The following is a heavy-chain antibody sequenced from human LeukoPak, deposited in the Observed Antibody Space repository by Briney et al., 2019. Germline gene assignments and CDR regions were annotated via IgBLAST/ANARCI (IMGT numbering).Heavy chain of an antibody. V-gene: IGHV1-3*01. CDR3: AREAGTNWIFGEYFPF. J-gene: IGHJ1*01. Sequence: ASVKVSCKASGYTFNSHPMHWVRQAPGQRLEWMGWISADNGNTRYSQKLQGRVTITRDTSANTAYMELSGLRSDDTAVYYCAREAGTNWIFGEYFPFWGQGTLVTVSA. CDR2: ISADNGNT. D-gene: IGHD1-1*01. CDR1: GYTFNSHP.